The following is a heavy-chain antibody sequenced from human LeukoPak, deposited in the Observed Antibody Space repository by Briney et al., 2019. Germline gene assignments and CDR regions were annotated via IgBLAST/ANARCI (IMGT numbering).Heavy chain of an antibody. J-gene: IGHJ4*02. CDR1: GYIFTGYY. CDR3: ARGSIVGATFDYFDY. Sequence: PRASVKVSCKASGYIFTGYYIHWVRQAPGQGLEWMGWINPNSGGTNYAQKFQGRVTMTRDTSISTAYMDLSRLRSDDTAVYYCARGSIVGATFDYFDYWGQGTLVTVSS. CDR2: INPNSGGT. D-gene: IGHD1-26*01. V-gene: IGHV1-2*02.